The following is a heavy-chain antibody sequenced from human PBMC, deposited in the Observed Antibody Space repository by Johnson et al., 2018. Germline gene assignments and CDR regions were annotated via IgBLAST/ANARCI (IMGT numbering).Heavy chain of an antibody. V-gene: IGHV3-9*01. CDR3: AKSNRVGGVVVVLTALSDYFYGMDV. J-gene: IGHJ6*02. D-gene: IGHD3-16*02. CDR1: GFMFNDYA. CDR2: ITWDSVSI. Sequence: VESGRSLRLSCAASGFMFNDYAMHWVRQAPGKGLEWVASITWDSVSIGYGDSVKGRFTISRDNAKNFLYLQMNSLRAEDTALYFCAKSNRVGGVVVVLTALSDYFYGMDVWGPGTTVTVSS.